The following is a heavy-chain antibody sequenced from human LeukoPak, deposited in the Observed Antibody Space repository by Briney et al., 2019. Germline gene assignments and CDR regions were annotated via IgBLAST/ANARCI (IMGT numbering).Heavy chain of an antibody. J-gene: IGHJ4*02. V-gene: IGHV1-69*04. CDR2: IIPILGIA. CDR1: GGTFSSYA. CDR3: AREGYGDYVGKFDY. D-gene: IGHD4-17*01. Sequence: ASMKVSCKASGGTFSSYAISWVRQAPGQGLEWAGRIIPILGIANYAQKFQGRVTITADKSTSTAYMELSSLRSEDTAVYYCAREGYGDYVGKFDYWGQGTLVTVSS.